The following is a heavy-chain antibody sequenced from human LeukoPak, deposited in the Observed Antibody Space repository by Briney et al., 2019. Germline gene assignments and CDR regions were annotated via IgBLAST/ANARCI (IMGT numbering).Heavy chain of an antibody. CDR3: ARGTMVRGVPNWFDP. J-gene: IGHJ5*02. CDR2: ISAYNGNT. CDR1: GYTFTSYG. D-gene: IGHD3-10*01. V-gene: IGHV1-18*01. Sequence: GASVKVSCKASGYTFTSYGISWVRQAPGQGLEWMGWISAYNGNTNYAQKLQGRVTMTTDTSTSTAYMELRSLRSDDTAVYYCARGTMVRGVPNWFDPWGQGTLVTVSS.